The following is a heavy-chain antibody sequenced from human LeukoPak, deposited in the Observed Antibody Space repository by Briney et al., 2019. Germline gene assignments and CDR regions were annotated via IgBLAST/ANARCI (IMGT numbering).Heavy chain of an antibody. D-gene: IGHD1-26*01. CDR1: GYTFTSYG. Sequence: ASVNVSCKASGYTFTSYGISWVQQAPGQGLEWMGWISAYNGNTNYAQKVQGRVTMTTDTSTSTAYMELRSLRSDDTAVYYCARDPQQLVGATGGGFNFWGQGTLVTVSS. CDR3: ARDPQQLVGATGGGFNF. J-gene: IGHJ4*02. V-gene: IGHV1-18*01. CDR2: ISAYNGNT.